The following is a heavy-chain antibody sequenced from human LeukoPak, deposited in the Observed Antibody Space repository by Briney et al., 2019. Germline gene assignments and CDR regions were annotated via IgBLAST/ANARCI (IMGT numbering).Heavy chain of an antibody. V-gene: IGHV2-5*01. Sequence: SGPTLVKPTQTLTLTCTFSEFSLSTSGVGVGWIRQPRGKALEWLALIYWNDDKRYSPSLKSRLTITKDTSKNQVVLTMTNMDPVDTATYYCARTFYYDSSGYRVDYFDYWGQGTLVTVSS. D-gene: IGHD3-22*01. CDR3: ARTFYYDSSGYRVDYFDY. J-gene: IGHJ4*02. CDR2: IYWNDDK. CDR1: EFSLSTSGVG.